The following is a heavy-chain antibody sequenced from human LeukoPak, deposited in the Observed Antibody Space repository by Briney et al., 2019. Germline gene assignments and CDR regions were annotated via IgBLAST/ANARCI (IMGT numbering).Heavy chain of an antibody. D-gene: IGHD5-12*01. CDR3: AFEGPVSGYAFDP. CDR2: INHSGGT. V-gene: IGHV4-34*01. Sequence: SETLSLTCAVYGESFSEYYWSWIRQPPGKGLEWIGQINHSGGTNYHPSLKTRVTITLDTSKNQVSLKLRSVTAADTAVYYCAFEGPVSGYAFDPWGQGALVAVSS. CDR1: GESFSEYY. J-gene: IGHJ5*02.